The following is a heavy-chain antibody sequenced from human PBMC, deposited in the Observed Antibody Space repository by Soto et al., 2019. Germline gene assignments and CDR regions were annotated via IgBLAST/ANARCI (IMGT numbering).Heavy chain of an antibody. D-gene: IGHD6-19*01. CDR1: GFTFSSYG. V-gene: IGHV3-30*18. Sequence: QVQLVESGGGVVQPGRSLRLSCAASGFTFSSYGMHWVRQAPGKGLEWVAVISYDGSNKYYADSVKGRFTISRDNSKNPLYLQMNSLRAEDTAVYYCAKGSGGGVAANPHNYWGQGNLVTVSS. CDR2: ISYDGSNK. CDR3: AKGSGGGVAANPHNY. J-gene: IGHJ4*02.